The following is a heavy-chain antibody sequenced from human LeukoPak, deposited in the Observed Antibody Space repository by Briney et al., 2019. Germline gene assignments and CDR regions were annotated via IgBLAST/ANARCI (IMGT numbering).Heavy chain of an antibody. D-gene: IGHD5-24*01. CDR3: AKIGLGRDAYNSFDY. CDR1: GFTFSNYD. V-gene: IGHV3-21*01. CDR2: ISATTIYR. Sequence: GGSLRLSCAASGFTFSNYDMTWVRQAPGKGLEWVSSISATTIYRFSAGSVRGRFTISRDNVENSLYLQMNDLRREDTAVYYCAKIGLGRDAYNSFDYWGQGTLVIVSS. J-gene: IGHJ4*02.